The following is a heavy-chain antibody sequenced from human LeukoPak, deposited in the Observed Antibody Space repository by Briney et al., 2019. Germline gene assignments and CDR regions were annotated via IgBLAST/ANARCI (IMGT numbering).Heavy chain of an antibody. D-gene: IGHD6-19*01. J-gene: IGHJ6*03. Sequence: SVKVSCKASGGTFSSYAISWVRQAPGQGLEWMGGIIPIFGTANYAQKFQGRVTITADKSTSTAYMELSSLRSEDTAVYYCARVRREAVAGTRNYYYYYMDVWGKGTTVTVSS. CDR3: ARVRREAVAGTRNYYYYYMDV. CDR1: GGTFSSYA. V-gene: IGHV1-69*06. CDR2: IIPIFGTA.